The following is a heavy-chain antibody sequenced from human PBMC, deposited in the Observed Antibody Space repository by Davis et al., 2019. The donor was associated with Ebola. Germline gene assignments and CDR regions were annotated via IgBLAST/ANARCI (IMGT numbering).Heavy chain of an antibody. J-gene: IGHJ4*02. CDR3: ARGRGYGYGIDY. Sequence: SETLSLTCTVSGGSISSYYWSWIRQPPGKGLEWIGYIYYSGSPNYHPSLKSRVTISVDTSKNQFSLKLSSVTAADTAVYYCARGRGYGYGIDYWGQGTLVTVSS. CDR2: IYYSGSP. CDR1: GGSISSYY. D-gene: IGHD5-18*01. V-gene: IGHV4-59*01.